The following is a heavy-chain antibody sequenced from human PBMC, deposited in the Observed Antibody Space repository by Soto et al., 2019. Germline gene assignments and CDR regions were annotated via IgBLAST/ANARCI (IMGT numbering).Heavy chain of an antibody. Sequence: EVQLVESGGGLVQPGGSLRLSCAASQFTFTDYWMSWVRQPPGRGLEWVANIRQDGRETFYLGSVKGRFTISRDNAKNSLYLQMNSLTAEDTAVYYCASGLTPTVRGIYRYWGQGTLVTVSS. CDR2: IRQDGRET. V-gene: IGHV3-7*01. CDR3: ASGLTPTVRGIYRY. CDR1: QFTFTDYW. J-gene: IGHJ4*02. D-gene: IGHD3-16*02.